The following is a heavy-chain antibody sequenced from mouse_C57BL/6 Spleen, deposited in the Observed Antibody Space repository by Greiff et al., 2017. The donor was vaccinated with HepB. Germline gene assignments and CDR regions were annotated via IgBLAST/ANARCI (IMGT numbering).Heavy chain of an antibody. Sequence: VQLQQSGAELVRPGASVKLSCKASGYTFTDYYINWVKQRPGQGLEWIARIYPGSGNTYYNEKFKGKATLTAEKSSSTAYMQLSSLTSEDSAVYFCARAHDYDFAYWGQGTLVTVSA. CDR1: GYTFTDYY. CDR3: ARAHDYDFAY. V-gene: IGHV1-76*01. D-gene: IGHD2-4*01. J-gene: IGHJ3*01. CDR2: IYPGSGNT.